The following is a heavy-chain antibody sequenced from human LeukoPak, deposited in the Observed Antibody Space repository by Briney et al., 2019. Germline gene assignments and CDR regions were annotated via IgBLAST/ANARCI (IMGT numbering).Heavy chain of an antibody. V-gene: IGHV3-30*18. J-gene: IGHJ4*02. D-gene: IGHD3-9*01. CDR2: ISYDGSNK. CDR3: AKDLYDILTGIFLGIDY. CDR1: GLTFSSYG. Sequence: PGGSLRLSCAASGLTFSSYGMHWVRQAPGKGLEWVAVISYDGSNKYYADSVEGRFTISRDNSKNTLYLQMNSLRAEDTAVYYCAKDLYDILTGIFLGIDYWGQGTLVTVSS.